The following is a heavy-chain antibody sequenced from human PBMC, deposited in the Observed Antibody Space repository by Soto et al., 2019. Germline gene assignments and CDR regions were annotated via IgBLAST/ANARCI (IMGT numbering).Heavy chain of an antibody. CDR3: ARVVFSGIAVAGTRWFDP. V-gene: IGHV1-18*01. CDR2: ISAYNGNT. J-gene: IGHJ5*02. Sequence: QVQLVQSGAEVKKPGASVKVSCKASGYTFTSYGISWVRQAPGQGLEWMGWISAYNGNTNYAQKLQGRVTMTTDTSTSTAYMELRSLRADDTAVYYCARVVFSGIAVAGTRWFDPWGQGTLVTVSS. D-gene: IGHD6-19*01. CDR1: GYTFTSYG.